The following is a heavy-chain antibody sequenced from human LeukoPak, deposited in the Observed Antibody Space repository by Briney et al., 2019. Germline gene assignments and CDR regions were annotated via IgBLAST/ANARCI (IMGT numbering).Heavy chain of an antibody. Sequence: ASVKVSCKASGYTFTSYDINWVRQAPGQGLEWMGWISTYNGNTNYAQKLQGRVTMTTDASTSTAYMELRSLRSDDTAMYYCARGRMITFGGVIGDLDYWGQGTLVTVSS. CDR2: ISTYNGNT. CDR1: GYTFTSYD. V-gene: IGHV1-18*01. D-gene: IGHD3-16*02. CDR3: ARGRMITFGGVIGDLDY. J-gene: IGHJ4*02.